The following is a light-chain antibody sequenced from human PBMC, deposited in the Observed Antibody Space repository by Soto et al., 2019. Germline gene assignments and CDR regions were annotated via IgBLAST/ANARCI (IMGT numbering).Light chain of an antibody. Sequence: VKMTQSPLSLAACAGVRVTCICRASQSIRSWLAWYQQKPGKATKLLIYDASSLESGVPSRLSGSGSGTEFTLTIGSLQPDDFATYYYQQYNSWTFGKGPQVDLK. V-gene: IGKV1-5*02. J-gene: IGKJ1*01. CDR1: QSIRSW. CDR2: DAS. CDR3: QQYNSWT.